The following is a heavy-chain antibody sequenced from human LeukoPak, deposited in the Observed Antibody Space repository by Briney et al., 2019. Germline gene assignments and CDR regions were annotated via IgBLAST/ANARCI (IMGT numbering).Heavy chain of an antibody. CDR2: INHSGST. V-gene: IGHV4-34*01. D-gene: IGHD6-19*01. J-gene: IGHJ4*02. Sequence: SETLSLTCAVYGGSFSGYYWSWIRQPPGKGLEWIGEINHSGSTNYNPSLKSRVTISVDTSKNQFSLKLSSVTAADTAVYYCARVFGSPSGWYSYYFDYWGQGTLVTVSS. CDR1: GGSFSGYY. CDR3: ARVFGSPSGWYSYYFDY.